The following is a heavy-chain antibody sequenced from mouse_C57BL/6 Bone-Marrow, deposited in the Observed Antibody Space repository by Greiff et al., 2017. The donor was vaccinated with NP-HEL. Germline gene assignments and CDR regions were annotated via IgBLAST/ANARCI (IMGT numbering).Heavy chain of an antibody. CDR2: IYPRSGNT. D-gene: IGHD1-1*01. CDR3: ARDGYYGSSPFAY. J-gene: IGHJ3*01. V-gene: IGHV1-81*01. Sequence: VKLLESGAELARPGASVKLSCKASGYTFTSYGISWVKQRTGQGLEWIGEIYPRSGNTYYNEKFKGKATLTADKSSSTAYMELRSLTSEDSAVYFCARDGYYGSSPFAYWGQGTLVTVSA. CDR1: GYTFTSYG.